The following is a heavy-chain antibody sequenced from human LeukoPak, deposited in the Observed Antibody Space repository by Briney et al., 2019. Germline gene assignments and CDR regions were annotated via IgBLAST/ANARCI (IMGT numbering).Heavy chain of an antibody. CDR1: GFTFINAW. J-gene: IGHJ4*02. CDR3: TADLAGGSKAIDY. CDR2: IKPNTDGATT. Sequence: PGESLRLSCAASGFTFINAWMNWFRQAPGKGLEWVGRIKPNTDGATTHYAAPVAGRFTISRDDSKNTLSLQMNSLKIEDTAVYYCTADLAGGSKAIDYWGQGTLVTVSS. D-gene: IGHD3-10*01. V-gene: IGHV3-15*05.